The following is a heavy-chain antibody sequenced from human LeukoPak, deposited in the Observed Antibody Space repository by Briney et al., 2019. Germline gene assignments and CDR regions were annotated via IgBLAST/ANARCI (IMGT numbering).Heavy chain of an antibody. CDR2: IYYTGST. V-gene: IGHV4-59*01. CDR3: ARGRWLQFSD. D-gene: IGHD5-24*01. J-gene: IGHJ4*02. CDR1: GGSISNYY. Sequence: SETLSLTCTVSGGSISNYYWNWIRQPPGKGLEWIGYIYYTGSTNYNPSLKSRVTISLDTSKNQFSLKLSSVTAADTAIYYCARGRWLQFSDWGPGTLVTVSS.